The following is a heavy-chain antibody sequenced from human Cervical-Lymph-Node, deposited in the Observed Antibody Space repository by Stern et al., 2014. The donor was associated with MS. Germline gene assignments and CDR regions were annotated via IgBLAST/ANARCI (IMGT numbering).Heavy chain of an antibody. Sequence: EVQLVESGGGVIQPGGSLRLSCAPSGFTVSSTYISWVRQAPGRGLEWVSIIFSGGATAYASSVKGRFTISRDKSRNTLYLQMNSLRAEDTAFYYCARVPPGYGSNSFFDYWGQGNLVTVSS. V-gene: IGHV3-53*01. CDR3: ARVPPGYGSNSFFDY. CDR1: GFTVSSTY. D-gene: IGHD4-23*01. J-gene: IGHJ4*02. CDR2: IFSGGAT.